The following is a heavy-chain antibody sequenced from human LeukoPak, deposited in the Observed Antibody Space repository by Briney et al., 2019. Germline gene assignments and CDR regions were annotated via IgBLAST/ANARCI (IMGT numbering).Heavy chain of an antibody. Sequence: GGSLRLSCAASGFTFRDKWMSWVRQAPGKGLEWVGRIKSKRDGGTTDYAAPVKGRFSISRDDSADTVYLRINSLKTEDTAVYYCTTNPRDWGLGTLVTVSS. J-gene: IGHJ4*02. CDR3: TTNPRD. CDR2: IKSKRDGGTT. V-gene: IGHV3-15*01. CDR1: GFTFRDKW.